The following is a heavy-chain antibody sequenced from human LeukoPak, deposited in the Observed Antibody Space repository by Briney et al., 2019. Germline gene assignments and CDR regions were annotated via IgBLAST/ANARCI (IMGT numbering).Heavy chain of an antibody. CDR2: IKQDGSEK. CDR3: AGAAAGPMYYFDY. Sequence: QPGGSLRLSCAASGFTFSSYWMSWVRQAPGKGLEWVVNIKQDGSEKYYVDSVKGRFTISRDNAKNSLYLQMNSLRAEDTAVYGCAGAAAGPMYYFDYWGQGTLVTVSS. J-gene: IGHJ4*02. D-gene: IGHD6-13*01. V-gene: IGHV3-7*01. CDR1: GFTFSSYW.